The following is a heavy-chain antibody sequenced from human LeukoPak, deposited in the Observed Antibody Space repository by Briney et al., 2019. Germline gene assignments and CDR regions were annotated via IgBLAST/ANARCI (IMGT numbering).Heavy chain of an antibody. Sequence: GGSLRLSCAASGFTVIANYMTWVRQAPGKGLEWVSVIYSGGATHHADSVEGRFTISRDISSNTVDLQMSSLRAEDTAVYFCARGHVNYYGMDFWGQGTTVTVSS. J-gene: IGHJ6*02. CDR1: GFTVIANY. V-gene: IGHV3-66*01. CDR3: ARGHVNYYGMDF. CDR2: IYSGGAT.